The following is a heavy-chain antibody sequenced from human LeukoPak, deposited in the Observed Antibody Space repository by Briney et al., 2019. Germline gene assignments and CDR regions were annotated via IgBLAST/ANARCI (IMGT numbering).Heavy chain of an antibody. CDR2: INHSGST. J-gene: IGHJ4*02. Sequence: PSETLSLTCAVYGGSFSGYYWSWIRQPPGKGLEWIGEINHSGSTNYNPSLKSRVTISVDTSKNQFSLKLSSVTAADTAVYYCARGAKASDTAMVNYYWGQGTLVTVSS. CDR3: ARGAKASDTAMVNYY. D-gene: IGHD5-18*01. V-gene: IGHV4-34*01. CDR1: GGSFSGYY.